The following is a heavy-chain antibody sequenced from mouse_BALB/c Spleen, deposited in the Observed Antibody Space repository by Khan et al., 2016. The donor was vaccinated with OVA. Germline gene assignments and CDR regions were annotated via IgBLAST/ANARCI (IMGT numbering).Heavy chain of an antibody. CDR1: GYDFTNNW. V-gene: IGHV1-63*01. CDR3: ARWGMDY. Sequence: VELVESGAELVRPGTSVKISCKASGYDFTNNWLGWVKQRPGHGLEWIGDIYPGNGNTHYNEKIKGKATLTVDKSSSTAYVQLSSLTSADSAVYFCARWGMDYWGQGTSVTVSS. CDR2: IYPGNGNT. J-gene: IGHJ4*01.